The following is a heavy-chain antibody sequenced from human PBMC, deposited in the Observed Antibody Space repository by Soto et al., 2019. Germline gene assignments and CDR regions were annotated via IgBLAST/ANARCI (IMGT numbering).Heavy chain of an antibody. Sequence: SETLSLTCTVSGGSVSSGSYYWSWIRQPPGKGLEWIGYIYYSGSTNYNPSLKSRVTISVDTSKNQFSLKLSSVTAADTAVYSCARAFVVVVASAFDPWGQGTLVTVSS. CDR2: IYYSGST. J-gene: IGHJ5*02. CDR3: ARAFVVVVASAFDP. V-gene: IGHV4-61*01. CDR1: GGSVSSGSYY. D-gene: IGHD2-15*01.